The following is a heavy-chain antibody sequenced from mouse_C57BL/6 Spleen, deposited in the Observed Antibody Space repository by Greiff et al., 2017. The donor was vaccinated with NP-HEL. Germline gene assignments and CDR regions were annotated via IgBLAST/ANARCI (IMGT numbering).Heavy chain of an antibody. CDR3: ARHEDYYGSSYHFDY. Sequence: QVQLKESGAELVKPGASVKLSCKASGYTFTEYTIHWVKQRSGQGLEWIGWFYPGSGSIKYNEKFQDKATLTADKSSSTVYMELSRLTSEDSAVYFCARHEDYYGSSYHFDYWGQGTTLTVSS. CDR1: GYTFTEYT. V-gene: IGHV1-62-2*01. CDR2: FYPGSGSI. J-gene: IGHJ2*01. D-gene: IGHD1-1*01.